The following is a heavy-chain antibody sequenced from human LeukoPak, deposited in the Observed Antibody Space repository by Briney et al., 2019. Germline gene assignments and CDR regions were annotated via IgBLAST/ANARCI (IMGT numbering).Heavy chain of an antibody. CDR1: GFTFSDYY. CDR2: ISSSGSTI. V-gene: IGHV3-11*01. Sequence: GGSLRLSCAASGFTFSDYYMSWIRQAPGKGLEWVSYISSSGSTIYYADSVKGRFTISRDNAKNSLYLQMNSLRAEDTAVYCCAREYSSGWYDYWGQGTLVTVSS. D-gene: IGHD6-19*01. CDR3: AREYSSGWYDY. J-gene: IGHJ4*02.